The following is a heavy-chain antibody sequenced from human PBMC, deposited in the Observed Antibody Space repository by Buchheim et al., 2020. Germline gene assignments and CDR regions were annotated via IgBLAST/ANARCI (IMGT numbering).Heavy chain of an antibody. CDR2: IYYSGST. D-gene: IGHD5-18*01. Sequence: QLQLQESGPGLVKPSETLSLTCTVSGGSISSSSYYWGWIRQPPGKGLEWIGSIYYSGSTYYNPSLKSRVTISVDTSKNQFSLKLSSVTAADTAVYYCARHFNKSYGTFYYFDYWGQGTL. V-gene: IGHV4-39*01. CDR1: GGSISSSSYY. CDR3: ARHFNKSYGTFYYFDY. J-gene: IGHJ4*02.